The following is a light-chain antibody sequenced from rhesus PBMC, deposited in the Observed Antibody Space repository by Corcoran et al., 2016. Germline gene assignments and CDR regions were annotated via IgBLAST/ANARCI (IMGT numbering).Light chain of an antibody. V-gene: IGKV1-37*01. CDR3: QQYNSAPLT. CDR2: SAS. CDR1: QGSSSY. Sequence: DIQMTQSPSSLSASVGDTVTITCRARQGSSSYLAWYQQKPGKAPKPQIYSASNLESGFPARFSGSGSGTECTLTISSLQPEGFATYYGQQYNSAPLTFGGGTKVAIK. J-gene: IGKJ4*01.